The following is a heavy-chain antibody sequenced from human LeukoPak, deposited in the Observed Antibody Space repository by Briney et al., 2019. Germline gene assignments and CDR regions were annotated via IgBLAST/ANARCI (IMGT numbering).Heavy chain of an antibody. CDR1: GGSISSSSYY. J-gene: IGHJ5*02. CDR2: IYHSGST. CDR3: ARCGYGSSWYSSRAENWFDP. D-gene: IGHD6-13*01. Sequence: PSETLSLTCTVSGGSISSSSYYWGWIRQPPGKGLEWIGSIYHSGSTYYNPSLKSRVTISVDTSKNQFSLKLSSVTAADTAVYYCARCGYGSSWYSSRAENWFDPWGQGTLVTVSS. V-gene: IGHV4-39*07.